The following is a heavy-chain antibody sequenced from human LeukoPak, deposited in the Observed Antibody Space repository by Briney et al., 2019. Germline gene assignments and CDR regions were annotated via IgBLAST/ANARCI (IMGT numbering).Heavy chain of an antibody. CDR2: ISSSSSTI. D-gene: IGHD6-19*01. Sequence: GGSLRLSCAASGFTFSSYSMNWVRQAPGKGLEWVSYISSSSSTIYYADSVKGRFTISRDNAKNSLYLQMNSLRAEDTAVYYCARRQGAVAGWAFDYWGQGTLVTVSS. CDR1: GFTFSSYS. J-gene: IGHJ4*02. CDR3: ARRQGAVAGWAFDY. V-gene: IGHV3-48*01.